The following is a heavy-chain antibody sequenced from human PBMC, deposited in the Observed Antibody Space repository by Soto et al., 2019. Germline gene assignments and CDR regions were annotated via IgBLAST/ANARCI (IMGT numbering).Heavy chain of an antibody. Sequence: QVTLKESGPVLVKPTETLTLTCTVSGFSLSDVTLGVSWIRQSPGKALEWLAHIFSNGEKSYRAALKSRLTISKDTSKSQVVITMTNMDPVDTATYYCARINFGIPAAISRLFDPWGQGTLVTVSS. J-gene: IGHJ5*02. CDR3: ARINFGIPAAISRLFDP. V-gene: IGHV2-26*01. CDR2: IFSNGEK. D-gene: IGHD2-2*01. CDR1: GFSLSDVTLG.